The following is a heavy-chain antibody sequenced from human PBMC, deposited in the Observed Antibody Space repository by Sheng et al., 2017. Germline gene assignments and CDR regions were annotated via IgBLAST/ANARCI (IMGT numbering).Heavy chain of an antibody. Sequence: ESGGGLVKPGGSLRLSCAASGFTFSSYSMNWVRQAPGKGLEWVSSISSSSSYIYYADSVKGRFTISRDNAKNSLYLQMNSLRAEDTAVYYCARDLRGLVVVAATDYWYFDLWGRGTLVTVSS. D-gene: IGHD2-15*01. V-gene: IGHV3-21*01. CDR1: GFTFSSYS. CDR2: ISSSSSYI. CDR3: ARDLRGLVVVAATDYWYFDL. J-gene: IGHJ2*01.